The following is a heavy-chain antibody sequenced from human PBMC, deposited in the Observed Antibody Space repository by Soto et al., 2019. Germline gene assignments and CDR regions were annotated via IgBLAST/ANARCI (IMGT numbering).Heavy chain of an antibody. D-gene: IGHD1-7*01. CDR2: INHSGST. V-gene: IGHV4-34*01. Sequence: PSETLSLTCAVYGGSSSGYYWSWIRQPPGKGLEWIGEINHSGSTNYNPSLKSRVTISVDTSENQFSLKLSSVTAADTAVDYCAGGGRYNWNYGARFDNWGQGTLVTVSS. CDR1: GGSSSGYY. CDR3: AGGGRYNWNYGARFDN. J-gene: IGHJ4*02.